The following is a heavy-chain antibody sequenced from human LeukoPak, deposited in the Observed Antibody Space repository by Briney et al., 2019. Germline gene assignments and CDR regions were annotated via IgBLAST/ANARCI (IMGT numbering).Heavy chain of an antibody. CDR3: ARGPYYYDSSGYHD. D-gene: IGHD3-22*01. CDR2: IYYSGST. CDR1: GGSISSYY. V-gene: IGHV4-59*01. Sequence: SETLPLTCTVSGGSISSYYWSWIRQPPGKGLEWIGYIYYSGSTNYNPSLKSRVTISVDTSKNQFSLKLSSVTAADTAVYYCARGPYYYDSSGYHDWGQGTLVTVSS. J-gene: IGHJ4*02.